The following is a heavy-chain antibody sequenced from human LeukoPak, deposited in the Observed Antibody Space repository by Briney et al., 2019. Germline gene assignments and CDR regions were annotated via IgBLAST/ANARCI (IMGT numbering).Heavy chain of an antibody. Sequence: SETLSLTCAVYGGSFSGYYWSWIRQPPGKGLEWIGEINHSGSTNYNPSLKSRVTISIDTSKNHFSLKLSSVTAADTAVYYCARTSDPGGYYYYYYMDVWGKGTTVTVSS. CDR2: INHSGST. CDR1: GGSFSGYY. J-gene: IGHJ6*03. D-gene: IGHD3-16*01. CDR3: ARTSDPGGYYYYYYMDV. V-gene: IGHV4-34*01.